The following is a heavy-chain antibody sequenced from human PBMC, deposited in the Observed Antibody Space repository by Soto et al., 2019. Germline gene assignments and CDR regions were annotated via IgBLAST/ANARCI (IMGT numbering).Heavy chain of an antibody. Sequence: QVQLVQPGAEVKKPGSSVKVSCKDSGGTFSSYGISWVRQAPGQGLDWMGGIIPILGTTTTAQKFQCRITIIADQLTSTAFMELSSLRSEDTATYFCVRLGSDLLVFGELIYETYYYSAMNVCGQATTVTVPS. J-gene: IGHJ6*02. CDR1: GGTFSSYG. D-gene: IGHD3-10*01. V-gene: IGHV1-69*01. CDR3: VRLGSDLLVFGELIYETYYYSAMNV. CDR2: IIPILGTT.